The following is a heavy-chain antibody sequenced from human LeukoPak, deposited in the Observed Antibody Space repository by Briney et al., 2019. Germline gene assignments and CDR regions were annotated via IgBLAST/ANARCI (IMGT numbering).Heavy chain of an antibody. V-gene: IGHV4-30-4*01. J-gene: IGHJ6*02. CDR2: IYYSGST. Sequence: PSETLSLTCTVSGGSISSGDYYWSWIRQPPGKGLEWIGYIYYSGSTYYNPSRKSRVTISVDTSKNQFSLKLSSVTAADTAVYYCARGAMTTNFGMDVWGQGATVTVSS. CDR3: ARGAMTTNFGMDV. D-gene: IGHD4-17*01. CDR1: GGSISSGDYY.